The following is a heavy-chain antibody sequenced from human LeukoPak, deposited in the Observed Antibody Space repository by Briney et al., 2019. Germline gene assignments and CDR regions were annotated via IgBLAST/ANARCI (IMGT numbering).Heavy chain of an antibody. CDR1: GFTFSYW. Sequence: GGSLRLSCAASGFTFSYWMSWVRQAPGKGLEWVANIKQDGSEKYYVDSVKGRFTISRDNAKNSLYLQMNSLRAEDTAAYYCATSAVITIFGVVIHNYFDYWGQGTLVTVSS. D-gene: IGHD3-3*01. CDR2: IKQDGSEK. CDR3: ATSAVITIFGVVIHNYFDY. V-gene: IGHV3-7*01. J-gene: IGHJ4*02.